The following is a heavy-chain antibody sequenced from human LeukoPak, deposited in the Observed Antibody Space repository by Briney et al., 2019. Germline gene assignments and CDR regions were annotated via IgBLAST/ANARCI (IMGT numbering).Heavy chain of an antibody. J-gene: IGHJ4*02. V-gene: IGHV4-59*01. CDR2: IYYSGST. Sequence: PSETLSLTCTVSGGSISSYYWSWIRQPPGKGLEWIGYIYYSGSTNYNPSLKSRVTISADTSKNQFSLKLSSVTAADTAVYYCAREGPDYYGSGSYFGYYFDYWGQGTLVTVSS. CDR1: GGSISSYY. D-gene: IGHD3-10*01. CDR3: AREGPDYYGSGSYFGYYFDY.